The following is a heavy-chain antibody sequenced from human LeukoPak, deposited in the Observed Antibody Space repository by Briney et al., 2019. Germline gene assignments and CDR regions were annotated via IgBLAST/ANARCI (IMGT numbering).Heavy chain of an antibody. D-gene: IGHD6-19*01. V-gene: IGHV3-21*01. J-gene: IGHJ5*02. CDR3: ARYSSGWYAWFDP. Sequence: PGGSLRLSCAASGFTFSSYSMNWVRQAPGKGLEWVSSISSSSSYIYYADSVKGRFTISRDNAKNLLYLQMNSLRAEDTAVYYCARYSSGWYAWFDPWGQGTLVTVSS. CDR1: GFTFSSYS. CDR2: ISSSSSYI.